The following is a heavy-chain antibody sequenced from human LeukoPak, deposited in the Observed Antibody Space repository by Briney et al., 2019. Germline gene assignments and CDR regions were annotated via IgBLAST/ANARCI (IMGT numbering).Heavy chain of an antibody. J-gene: IGHJ5*02. V-gene: IGHV1-2*02. Sequence: GASVKVSCKASGYTFTGYYMHWVRQAPGQGLEWMGWINPNSGGTNYAQKFQGRVTMTRDTSISTAYMGLSRLRSDDTAVYYCARGQGFTVTKNWFDPWGQGTLVTVSS. CDR1: GYTFTGYY. CDR3: ARGQGFTVTKNWFDP. D-gene: IGHD4-17*01. CDR2: INPNSGGT.